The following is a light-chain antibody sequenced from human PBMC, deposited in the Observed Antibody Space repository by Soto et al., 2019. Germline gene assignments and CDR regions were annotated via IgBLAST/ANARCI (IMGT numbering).Light chain of an antibody. V-gene: IGKV3-20*01. Sequence: ESVLTQSPGTLSLSPGERATLSCRASQSVSSNSLAWYQQKPGQAPRLLIYGASSMSTGTPDRFRGSGSGTDFTLTISRLEHEDFAVYYCQQFGGSPPSWTFGQSTKVEL. J-gene: IGKJ1*01. CDR1: QSVSSNS. CDR2: GAS. CDR3: QQFGGSPPSWT.